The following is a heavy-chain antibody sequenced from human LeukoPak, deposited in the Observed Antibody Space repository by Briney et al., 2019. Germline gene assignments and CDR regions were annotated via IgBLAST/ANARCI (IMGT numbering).Heavy chain of an antibody. CDR3: ARGYNRGSYYNY. CDR2: INNSGST. V-gene: IGHV4-34*01. Sequence: ASETLSLTCVVYGGSFSGNYWSWIRQPPGKGLEWVGEINNSGSTNYNPSLKSRVTISLDTSQNQFSLKLSSVTAADTAVYYCARGYNRGSYYNYWGQGTLVTVSS. CDR1: GGSFSGNY. J-gene: IGHJ4*02. D-gene: IGHD3-16*01.